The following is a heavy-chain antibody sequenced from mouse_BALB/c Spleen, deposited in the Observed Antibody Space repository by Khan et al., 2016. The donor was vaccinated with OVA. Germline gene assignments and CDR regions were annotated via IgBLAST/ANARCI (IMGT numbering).Heavy chain of an antibody. Sequence: EVQLLESGPGLVKPSQSLSLTCTVTGYSITSGYGWNWIRQFPGNKLVWMGYISYSGSTNYNPSLKSRISITRDTSKNQFFLQLNSVTTEDTATYDCDRTARIKYWGQGTTLTVSS. CDR2: ISYSGST. CDR3: DRTARIKY. D-gene: IGHD1-2*01. J-gene: IGHJ2*01. V-gene: IGHV3-2*02. CDR1: GYSITSGYG.